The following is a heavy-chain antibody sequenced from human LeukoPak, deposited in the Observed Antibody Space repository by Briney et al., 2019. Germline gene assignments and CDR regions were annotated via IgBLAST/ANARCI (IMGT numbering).Heavy chain of an antibody. CDR1: GGSISSYY. D-gene: IGHD2-15*01. J-gene: IGHJ3*02. CDR3: ARDRALNGYCSGGSCYSGAFDI. V-gene: IGHV4-4*07. Sequence: SETLSLTCTVSGGSISSYYWSWIRQPAGKGLEWIGRIYPSGSTNYNPSLKSRVTISVDRSKNQFSLKLSSVTAADTAVYYCARDRALNGYCSGGSCYSGAFDIWGQGTMVTVSS. CDR2: IYPSGST.